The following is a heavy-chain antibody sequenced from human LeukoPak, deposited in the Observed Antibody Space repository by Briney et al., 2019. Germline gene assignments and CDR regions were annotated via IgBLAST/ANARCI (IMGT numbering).Heavy chain of an antibody. V-gene: IGHV4-39*07. D-gene: IGHD3-16*02. Sequence: SETLSLTCTVSSGSISSSSYYWAWIRQPPGKGLECIGSIYYSGSTSYNPSLKSRVTISVDTSKNQFSLKLSSVTAADTAVYYCARRTEDDYVWGSYRSGYYYYYMDVWGKGTTVTISS. CDR3: ARRTEDDYVWGSYRSGYYYYYMDV. CDR2: IYYSGST. J-gene: IGHJ6*03. CDR1: SGSISSSSYY.